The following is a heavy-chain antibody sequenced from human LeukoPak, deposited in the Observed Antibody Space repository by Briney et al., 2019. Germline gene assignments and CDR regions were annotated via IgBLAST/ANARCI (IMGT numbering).Heavy chain of an antibody. CDR2: INHSGST. D-gene: IGHD2-15*01. J-gene: IGHJ4*02. V-gene: IGHV4-34*01. CDR3: ASKYCSGGSCYFDY. CDR1: GGSFSGYY. Sequence: SETLSLTCAVYGGSFSGYYWSWIRQPPGKGLEWIGEINHSGSTNYNPSLKSRVTISVDTSKNQFSLKLSSVTAVDTAVYYCASKYCSGGSCYFDYWGQGTLVTVSS.